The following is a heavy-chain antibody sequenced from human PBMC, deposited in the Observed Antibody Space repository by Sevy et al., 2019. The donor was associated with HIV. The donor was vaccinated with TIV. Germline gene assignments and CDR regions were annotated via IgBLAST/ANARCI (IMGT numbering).Heavy chain of an antibody. V-gene: IGHV3-9*01. D-gene: IGHD1-26*01. CDR2: ISWSSGNI. J-gene: IGHJ4*02. CDR1: GFTFDDYT. CDR3: VKDRSGSYSFDY. Sequence: GGSLRLSCAASGFTFDDYTTNWVRQAPGKGLEWVSGISWSSGNIAYANSVEGRFTISRDNAKNSLYLQMNSLRVEDTALYYCVKDRSGSYSFDYWGQGTLVTVSS.